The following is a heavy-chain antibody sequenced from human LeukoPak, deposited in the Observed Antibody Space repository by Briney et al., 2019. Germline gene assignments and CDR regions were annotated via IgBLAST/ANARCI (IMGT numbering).Heavy chain of an antibody. CDR2: IDSSGNT. Sequence: PSETLSLTCTVPGDSLTSGAFCWNWIRQYPGKGLEWIGYIDSSGNTYYNPSLKSRVTISVDTSKNQFSLKLSSVTAADTAVYYCARAASPNKYYYGSGSYYKTLDYWGQGTLVTVSS. D-gene: IGHD3-10*01. CDR1: GDSLTSGAFC. J-gene: IGHJ4*02. CDR3: ARAASPNKYYYGSGSYYKTLDY. V-gene: IGHV4-31*03.